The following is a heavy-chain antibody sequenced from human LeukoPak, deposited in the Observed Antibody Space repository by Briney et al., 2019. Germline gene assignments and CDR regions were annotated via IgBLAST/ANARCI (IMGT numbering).Heavy chain of an antibody. CDR3: ARAPRAVYSSSWALGGYYYYGMDV. V-gene: IGHV4-59*01. Sequence: SETLSLTCTVSGGSISSYYWSLIRQPPGKGLEWIGYSYYSGSTNYNPSLKSRVTISVDTSKNQFSLKLSSVTAADTAVYYCARAPRAVYSSSWALGGYYYYGMDVWGQGTTVTVSS. D-gene: IGHD6-6*01. J-gene: IGHJ6*02. CDR2: SYYSGST. CDR1: GGSISSYY.